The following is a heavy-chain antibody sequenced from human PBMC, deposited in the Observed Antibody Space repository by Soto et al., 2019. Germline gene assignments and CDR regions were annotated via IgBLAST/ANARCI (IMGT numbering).Heavy chain of an antibody. V-gene: IGHV3-9*01. J-gene: IGHJ4*02. CDR3: ARARFLEWPLDW. CDR1: GFTIADYA. CDR2: ISWNSDRI. D-gene: IGHD3-3*01. Sequence: EVQLVESGGGLVQPGRSLRLSCAASGFTIADYALHWVRQAPGRGLEWVSGISWNSDRIAYAGSVKGRFTLSRDNAKNSLYLQMNSLRPEDTALYYCARARFLEWPLDWWGKGARVTVSS.